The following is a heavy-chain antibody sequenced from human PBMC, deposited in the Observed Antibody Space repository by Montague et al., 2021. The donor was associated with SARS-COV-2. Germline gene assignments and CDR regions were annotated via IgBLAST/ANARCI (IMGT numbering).Heavy chain of an antibody. CDR2: IYYSGST. D-gene: IGHD3-3*01. CDR3: ASQVPDFWSGIDY. CDR1: GGSISSYY. Sequence: SETLSLTCTVSGGSISSYYWSWIRQPPGKGLEWIGYIYYSGSTNYNPSLKSRVTISVDTSKNQFSLKLSSVTAADTAVYYCASQVPDFWSGIDYWGQGTLVTVS. V-gene: IGHV4-59*01. J-gene: IGHJ4*02.